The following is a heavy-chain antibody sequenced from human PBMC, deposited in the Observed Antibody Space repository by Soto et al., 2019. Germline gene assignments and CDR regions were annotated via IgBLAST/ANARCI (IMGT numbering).Heavy chain of an antibody. J-gene: IGHJ5*02. D-gene: IGHD2-2*01. Sequence: GESLKSSCKGSGYSFTIYCIGWVLQRPWKGLEWMGIIYPGDSDTRYSPSFQGQVTISADKSISTAYLQWSSLKASDTAMYYCARQAILRSTSLSWFDPWGQGTLVTVSS. CDR2: IYPGDSDT. CDR3: ARQAILRSTSLSWFDP. CDR1: GYSFTIYC. V-gene: IGHV5-51*01.